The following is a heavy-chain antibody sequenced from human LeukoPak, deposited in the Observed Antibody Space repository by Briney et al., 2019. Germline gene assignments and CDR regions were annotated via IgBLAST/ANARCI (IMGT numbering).Heavy chain of an antibody. CDR2: INHSGST. CDR1: GGSFSGYY. Sequence: SETLSLTCAVYGGSFSGYYWSWIRQPPGKGLEWIGEINHSGSTNYNPSLKSRVTISVDTSKNQLSLKLSSVTAADTAVYFCARLRSGYYLVGAFDPWGQGALVTVSS. J-gene: IGHJ5*02. CDR3: ARLRSGYYLVGAFDP. D-gene: IGHD3-22*01. V-gene: IGHV4-34*01.